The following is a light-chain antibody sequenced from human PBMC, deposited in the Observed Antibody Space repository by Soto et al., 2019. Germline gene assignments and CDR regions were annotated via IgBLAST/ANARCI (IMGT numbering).Light chain of an antibody. Sequence: QSVLTQPASVSGPPGQSITISCTGTSSDIGGYNYVSWYQQHPGKAPKYMIYDVSNRPSGVSNRFSGSKSGNTASLTISGLQAGDEADYYCSSYTSSTSYVFGTGTKVTVL. V-gene: IGLV2-14*01. CDR3: SSYTSSTSYV. CDR2: DVS. CDR1: SSDIGGYNY. J-gene: IGLJ1*01.